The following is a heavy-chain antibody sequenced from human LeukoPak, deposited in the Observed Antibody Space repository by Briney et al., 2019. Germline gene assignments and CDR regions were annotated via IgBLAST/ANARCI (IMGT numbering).Heavy chain of an antibody. CDR1: GGSFSGYY. V-gene: IGHV4-34*01. J-gene: IGHJ4*02. D-gene: IGHD3-10*01. CDR3: ATRTPDYYGQKYYFDY. CDR2: INHSGST. Sequence: SETLSLTCAVYGGSFSGYYWSWIRQPPGKGLEWIGEINHSGSTNYNPSLKSRVTISVDTSKNQFSLKLSSVTAADTAVYYCATRTPDYYGQKYYFDYWGQGTLVTVSS.